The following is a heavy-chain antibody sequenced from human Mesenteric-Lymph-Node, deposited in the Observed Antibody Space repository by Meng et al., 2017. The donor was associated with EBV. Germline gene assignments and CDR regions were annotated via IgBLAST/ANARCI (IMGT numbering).Heavy chain of an antibody. D-gene: IGHD5-12*01. J-gene: IGHJ4*02. CDR3: ARDLGYSGYYPAY. Sequence: QVQLQESGPGLGKPSETLSLTCTVSGDSVSSGSKYWSWIRQSPGKGLEWIGYMYYSGITKYNPSLKSRVTISVDTSKNQFSLKLSSVTAADTAVYYCARDLGYSGYYPAYWGQGTLVTVSS. V-gene: IGHV4-61*01. CDR1: GDSVSSGSKY. CDR2: MYYSGIT.